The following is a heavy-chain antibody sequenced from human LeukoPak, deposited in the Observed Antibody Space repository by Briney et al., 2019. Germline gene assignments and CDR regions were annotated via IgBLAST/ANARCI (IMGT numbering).Heavy chain of an antibody. CDR2: IKQDGSEK. J-gene: IGHJ5*02. CDR1: GFTFSSYW. CDR3: ARRGYCSSTSCYGSWFDP. D-gene: IGHD2-2*01. Sequence: GGSLRLSCAASGFTFSSYWMSWVRQAPGKGLEWVANIKQDGSEKYYVDSAKGRFTISRDNAKNSLYLQMNSLRAEDTAVYYCARRGYCSSTSCYGSWFDPWGQGTLVTVSS. V-gene: IGHV3-7*03.